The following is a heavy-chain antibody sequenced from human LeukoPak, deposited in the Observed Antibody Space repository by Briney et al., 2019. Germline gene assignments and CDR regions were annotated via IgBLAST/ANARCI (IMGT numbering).Heavy chain of an antibody. D-gene: IGHD4-17*01. J-gene: IGHJ4*02. CDR1: GFTVSSNY. CDR3: ARDYGDYCFDY. CDR2: IYSGGST. Sequence: PGGSLRLSCAASGFTVSSNYMSWVRQAPGKGLEWVSVIYSGGSTYYADSVKGRFTISRDNSKNTLYLQMNILRAEDTAVYYCARDYGDYCFDYWGQGTLVTVSS. V-gene: IGHV3-53*01.